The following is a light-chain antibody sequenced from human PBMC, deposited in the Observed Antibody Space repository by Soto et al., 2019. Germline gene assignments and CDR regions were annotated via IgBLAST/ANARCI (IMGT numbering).Light chain of an antibody. Sequence: DIQMTQSPSSLSASVGDRVTITCRASQSISTYLNWYQQKPGKAPKLLVYLASSLQSGVPSRFSGSGSGTDFTLTISSLQPEDFAPYYCQQSYTTPMYTFGQGTKLEIK. CDR2: LAS. V-gene: IGKV1-39*01. J-gene: IGKJ2*01. CDR3: QQSYTTPMYT. CDR1: QSISTY.